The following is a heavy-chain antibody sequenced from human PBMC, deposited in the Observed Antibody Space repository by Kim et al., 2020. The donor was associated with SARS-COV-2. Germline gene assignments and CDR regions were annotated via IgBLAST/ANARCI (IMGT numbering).Heavy chain of an antibody. Sequence: GGSLRLSCAASGFTFDDYAMHWVRQAPGKGLEWVSGISWYSGSIGYADSVKGRFTISRDNAKNSLYLQMNSLRAEDTALYYCAKDRNYYDSSGGAFDIWGQGTMVTVSS. CDR1: GFTFDDYA. D-gene: IGHD3-22*01. J-gene: IGHJ3*02. CDR3: AKDRNYYDSSGGAFDI. CDR2: ISWYSGSI. V-gene: IGHV3-9*01.